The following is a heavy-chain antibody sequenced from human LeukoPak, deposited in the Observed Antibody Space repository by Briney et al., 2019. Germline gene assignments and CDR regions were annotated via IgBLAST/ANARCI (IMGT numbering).Heavy chain of an antibody. CDR3: AELGITMIGGV. V-gene: IGHV3-48*03. D-gene: IGHD3-10*02. CDR2: SSGSTI. CDR1: GFTFSSYE. Sequence: GGSLRLSCAASGFTFSSYEMNWVRQAPGKGLEWVSSSGSTIYYADSVKGRFTISRDNAKNSLYLQMNSLRAEDTAVYYCAELGITMIGGVWGKGTTVTISS. J-gene: IGHJ6*04.